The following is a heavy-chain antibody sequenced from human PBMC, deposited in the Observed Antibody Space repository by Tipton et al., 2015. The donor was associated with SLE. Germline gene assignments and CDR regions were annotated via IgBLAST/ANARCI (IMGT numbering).Heavy chain of an antibody. CDR3: ARGEYSWDFDY. Sequence: SLRLSCAASGFTFSSYSMNWVRQAPGKGLEWVSYISSSSSTIYYAESVKGRFTISRDNAKNSLYLQMNILRAEDTAVYYCARGEYSWDFDYWGQGTLVTVSS. V-gene: IGHV3-48*01. J-gene: IGHJ4*02. D-gene: IGHD2-15*01. CDR1: GFTFSSYS. CDR2: ISSSSSTI.